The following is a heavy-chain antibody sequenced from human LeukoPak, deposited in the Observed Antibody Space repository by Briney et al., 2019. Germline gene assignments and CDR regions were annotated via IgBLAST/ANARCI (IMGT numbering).Heavy chain of an antibody. CDR3: ARSGSYSLDY. D-gene: IGHD1-26*01. CDR1: GFPFSSYS. V-gene: IGHV3-21*01. CDR2: ISSSSSYI. J-gene: IGHJ4*02. Sequence: GGSLRLSCAASGFPFSSYSMNWVRQAPGKGLELVSSISSSSSYIYYADSVKGRFTISRDNPKNSLYLQMNSLRAEDTAVYYCARSGSYSLDYWGQGTLVTVSS.